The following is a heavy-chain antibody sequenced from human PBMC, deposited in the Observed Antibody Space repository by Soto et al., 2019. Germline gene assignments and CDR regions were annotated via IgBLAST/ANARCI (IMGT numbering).Heavy chain of an antibody. D-gene: IGHD6-19*01. CDR1: GFTFSDYY. CDR3: AGVADSSGWHTVYYCGVAV. V-gene: IGHV3-11*01. J-gene: IGHJ6*02. CDR2: ISSSGSTI. Sequence: QVQLVESGGGLVKPGGSLRLSCAASGFTFSDYYMSWIRQAPGKGLEWVSYISSSGSTIYYADSVKGRFTISRDNAKNSLYLQTTSLSAEATAVYYCAGVADSSGWHTVYYCGVAVWGQGTTVTVSS.